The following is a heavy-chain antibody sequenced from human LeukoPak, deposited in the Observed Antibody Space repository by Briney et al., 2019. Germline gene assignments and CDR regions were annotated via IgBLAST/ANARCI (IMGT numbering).Heavy chain of an antibody. J-gene: IGHJ4*02. CDR1: GINISKLP. Sequence: GGSLRLSCAASGINISKLPMTLVPQAPGKGLEWVSAISGSGGSTYYADSVKGRFTISRDNSKNTLYLQMNSQRADEKAVYYWADARYSSDPDYWGQGTLVTVSS. CDR3: ADARYSSDPDY. CDR2: ISGSGGST. V-gene: IGHV3-23*01. D-gene: IGHD6-25*01.